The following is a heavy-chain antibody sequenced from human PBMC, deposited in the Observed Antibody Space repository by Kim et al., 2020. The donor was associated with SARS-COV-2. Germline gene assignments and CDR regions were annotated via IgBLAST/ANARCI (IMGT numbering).Heavy chain of an antibody. J-gene: IGHJ4*02. Sequence: GGSLRLSCAASGFTFSSYAMSWVRQAPGKGLEWVSAISGSGGSTYYADSVKGRFTISRDNSKNTLYLQMNSLRAEDTAVYYCANIVYGSGRGGWGQGTLVTVSS. CDR2: ISGSGGST. CDR1: GFTFSSYA. V-gene: IGHV3-23*01. D-gene: IGHD3-10*01. CDR3: ANIVYGSGRGG.